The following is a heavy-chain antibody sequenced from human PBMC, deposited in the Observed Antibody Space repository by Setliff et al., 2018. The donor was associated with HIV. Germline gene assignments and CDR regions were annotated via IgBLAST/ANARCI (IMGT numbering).Heavy chain of an antibody. CDR2: IYHSGST. D-gene: IGHD1-26*01. Sequence: SETLSLTCAVSGGSIDSFSYYWGWIRQTPGKELEWIGNIYHSGSTNYNPSLKSRAAISVDRSKRHFFLKLRSVTAADTAVYYCARQWAERVMDVWGNGTTGTVSS. V-gene: IGHV4-39*01. CDR3: ARQWAERVMDV. J-gene: IGHJ6*03. CDR1: GGSIDSFSYY.